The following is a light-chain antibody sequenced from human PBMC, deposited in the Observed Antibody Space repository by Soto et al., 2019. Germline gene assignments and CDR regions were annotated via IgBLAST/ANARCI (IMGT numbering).Light chain of an antibody. Sequence: DIQMTQSPSSLSASGGDTVTLTCPAMRGILNSLNWYQERACQGTKLLIFDASNVQSGVPAMFSGSGAGSSFLLTSRSLQSKYFATYYCQQYDDHYTFGGGTKVEIK. CDR3: QQYDDHYT. J-gene: IGKJ4*01. V-gene: IGKV1-33*01. CDR1: RGILNS. CDR2: DAS.